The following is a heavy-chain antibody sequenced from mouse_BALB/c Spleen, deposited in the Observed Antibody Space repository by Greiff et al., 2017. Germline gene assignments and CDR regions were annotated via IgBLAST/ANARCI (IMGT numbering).Heavy chain of an antibody. CDR3: ARWTIYYDYD. CDR1: GFTFSSFG. J-gene: IGHJ3*01. V-gene: IGHV5-17*02. CDR2: ISSGSSTI. Sequence: EVHLVESGGGLVQPGGSRKLSCAASGFTFSSFGMHWVRQAPEKGLEWVAYISSGSSTIYYADTVKGRFTISRDNPKNTLFLQMTSLRSEDTAMYYCARWTIYYDYDWGQGTLVTVSA. D-gene: IGHD2-4*01.